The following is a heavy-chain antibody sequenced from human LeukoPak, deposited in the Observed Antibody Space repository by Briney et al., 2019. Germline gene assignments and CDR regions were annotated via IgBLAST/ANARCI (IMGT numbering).Heavy chain of an antibody. CDR1: GGSISSGGYY. Sequence: SETLSLTCTVSGGSISSGGYYWSWIRQHPGKGLEWIGCIYYSGSTYYNPSLKSRVTISVDTSKNQFSLKLSSVTAADTAVYYCARDRNVRPTKYYYGSGTTSGMDVWGKGTTVTVSS. D-gene: IGHD3-10*01. CDR2: IYYSGST. J-gene: IGHJ6*04. CDR3: ARDRNVRPTKYYYGSGTTSGMDV. V-gene: IGHV4-31*03.